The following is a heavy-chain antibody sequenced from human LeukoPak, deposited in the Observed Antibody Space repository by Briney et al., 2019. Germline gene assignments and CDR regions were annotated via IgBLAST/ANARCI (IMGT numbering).Heavy chain of an antibody. CDR3: ARDGGFRDYGDFFFDY. CDR1: GFTFSSYW. Sequence: TGGSLRLSCVASGFTFSSYWMTWVRQAPGKGLEWVANIKQDGSDKYYVDSVKGRFTISRDNAKTSLYLQMNSLRAEDTAVYYCARDGGFRDYGDFFFDYWGQGTLVTVSS. CDR2: IKQDGSDK. V-gene: IGHV3-7*01. D-gene: IGHD4-17*01. J-gene: IGHJ4*02.